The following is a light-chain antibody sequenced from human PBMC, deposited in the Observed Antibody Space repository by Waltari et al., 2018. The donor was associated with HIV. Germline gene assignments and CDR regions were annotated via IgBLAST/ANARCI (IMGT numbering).Light chain of an antibody. Sequence: QSALTQPASVSGSPGQSITISCTGTSNDIGSSNYVSWHQQHPGEAPKLIIHAVSDRPSGISNRFSCSKSGNTASLTISGLQTEDEADYYCSSYTSSITYVFGSGTRVTVL. J-gene: IGLJ1*01. CDR1: SNDIGSSNY. CDR3: SSYTSSITYV. V-gene: IGLV2-14*03. CDR2: AVS.